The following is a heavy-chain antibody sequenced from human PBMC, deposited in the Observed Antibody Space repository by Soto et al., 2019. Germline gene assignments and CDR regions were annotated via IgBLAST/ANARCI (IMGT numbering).Heavy chain of an antibody. CDR3: ARHPSDFWFDP. CDR2: IYYSGST. Sequence: QLQLQESGPGLVKPSETLSLTCTVSGGSISSSSYFWGWIRQPPGKGLEWIGSIYYSGSTYYNPSIRSRVTISVDTSTYQFSLRLSSVTAADTAVYYCARHPSDFWFDPWGQGTLVTVSS. D-gene: IGHD2-21*02. CDR1: GGSISSSSYF. V-gene: IGHV4-39*01. J-gene: IGHJ5*02.